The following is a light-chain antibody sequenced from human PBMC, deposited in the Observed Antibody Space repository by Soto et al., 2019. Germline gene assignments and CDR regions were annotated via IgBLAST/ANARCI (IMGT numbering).Light chain of an antibody. Sequence: EMVLTQSPGTLSLSPGERATLSYRASQSVSKNYLAWYQQKPGQAPRLLIYGASNRATGIPDRLSGSGSGTEFTLTISRMEPEDFAVYYCQQYGSSGTFGQGTKVDIK. CDR3: QQYGSSGT. V-gene: IGKV3-20*01. CDR2: GAS. J-gene: IGKJ1*01. CDR1: QSVSKNY.